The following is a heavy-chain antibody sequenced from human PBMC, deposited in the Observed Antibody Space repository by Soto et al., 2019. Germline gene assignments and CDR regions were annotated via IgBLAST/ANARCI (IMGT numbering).Heavy chain of an antibody. CDR2: INPNSGGT. CDR1: GYTFSGYY. Sequence: ASVKVSCKASGYTFSGYYIHWLRQAPGQGLEWMGWINPNSGGTNYAQKFQGRVTVTRDTPTSTAYMELSRLTSDDTAVYYCARSLTEGYCTITGCYTRPLYGMDVWGPGTTVIVSS. V-gene: IGHV1-2*02. CDR3: ARSLTEGYCTITGCYTRPLYGMDV. D-gene: IGHD2-2*02. J-gene: IGHJ6*02.